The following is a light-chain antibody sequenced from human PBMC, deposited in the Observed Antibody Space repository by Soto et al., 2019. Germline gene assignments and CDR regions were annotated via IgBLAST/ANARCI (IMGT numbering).Light chain of an antibody. CDR3: QQSYSTPDT. CDR2: AAS. V-gene: IGKV1-39*01. CDR1: QSISSY. Sequence: DIQMTQSPSSLSASVGDRVTITCRASQSISSYLNWYQHKPGKAPKLLIYAASSLQSGVPSRFSGSGSGTDFTLTISSLQPEDFATYYCQQSYSTPDTFGGGTKVEIK. J-gene: IGKJ4*01.